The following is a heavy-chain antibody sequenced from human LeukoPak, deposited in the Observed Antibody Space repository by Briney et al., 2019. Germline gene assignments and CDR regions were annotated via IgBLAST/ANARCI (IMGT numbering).Heavy chain of an antibody. J-gene: IGHJ5*02. D-gene: IGHD3-10*01. Sequence: SETLSLTCAVYGGSFSGYYWSWIRQPPGKGLEWIGEINHSGSTNYNPSLKSRVTISVDTSKNRFSLKLSSVTAADTAVYYCARRRGTMVRGATNWFDPWGQGTLVTVSS. CDR1: GGSFSGYY. CDR3: ARRRGTMVRGATNWFDP. V-gene: IGHV4-34*01. CDR2: INHSGST.